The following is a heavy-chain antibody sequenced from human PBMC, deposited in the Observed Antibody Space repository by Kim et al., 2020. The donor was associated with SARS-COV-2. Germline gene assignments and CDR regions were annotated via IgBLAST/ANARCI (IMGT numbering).Heavy chain of an antibody. CDR1: GYTFTSYY. CDR3: ARDTLPFHYYYYYGMDV. V-gene: IGHV1-46*01. J-gene: IGHJ6*02. D-gene: IGHD3-16*01. CDR2: INPSGGST. Sequence: ASVKVSCKASGYTFTSYYMHWVRQAPGQGLEWMGIINPSGGSTSYAQKFQGRVTMTRDTSTSTVYMELSSLRSEDTAVYYCARDTLPFHYYYYYGMDVWGQGTTVTVSS.